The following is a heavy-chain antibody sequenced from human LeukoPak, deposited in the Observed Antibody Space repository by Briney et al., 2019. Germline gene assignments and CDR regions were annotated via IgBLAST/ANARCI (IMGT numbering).Heavy chain of an antibody. CDR2: MNPNSGNT. CDR1: GYTFTSYD. CDR3: ARRHPNSSWRLYYYYYYMDV. Sequence: ASVKVSCKASGYTFTSYDINWVRQATGQGLEWMGWMNPNSGNTGYAQKFQGRVTMTRNTSISTAYTELSSLRSEDTAVYYCARRHPNSSWRLYYYYYYMDVWGKGTTVTVSS. V-gene: IGHV1-8*01. D-gene: IGHD2-15*01. J-gene: IGHJ6*03.